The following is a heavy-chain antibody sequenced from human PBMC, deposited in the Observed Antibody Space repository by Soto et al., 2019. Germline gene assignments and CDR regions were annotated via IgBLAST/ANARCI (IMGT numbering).Heavy chain of an antibody. CDR1: GGSIRNYY. CDR2: SYYSGST. V-gene: IGHV4-59*01. J-gene: IGHJ4*02. D-gene: IGHD3-10*01. CDR3: ATSYSSGSYPDY. Sequence: LSLTCTVSGGSIRNYYCNWIRQPPGKGLEWIGYSYYSGSTDYNPSLKSRVTISVDTSKNQFSLNLSSVTAADTAVYYCATSYSSGSYPDYWGQGTLVTVSS.